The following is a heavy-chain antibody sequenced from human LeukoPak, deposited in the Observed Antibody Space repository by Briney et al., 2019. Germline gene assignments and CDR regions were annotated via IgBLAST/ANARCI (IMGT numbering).Heavy chain of an antibody. CDR2: IYPGDSDT. CDR1: GYSFTSYW. Sequence: GESLKISCKGSGYSFTSYWIGWVRQMPGKGLEWMGIIYPGDSDTKYSPSFQGQVTISADRSTATVYLQWHSLKASDSAMFYCARLNDQWGQGTRVTVSS. V-gene: IGHV5-51*01. J-gene: IGHJ4*02. CDR3: ARLNDQ.